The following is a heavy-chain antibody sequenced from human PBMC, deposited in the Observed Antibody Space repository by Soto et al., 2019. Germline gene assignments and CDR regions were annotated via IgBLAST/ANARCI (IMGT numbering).Heavy chain of an antibody. CDR2: ISYDGSNK. J-gene: IGHJ4*02. V-gene: IGHV3-30-3*01. D-gene: IGHD3-3*01. CDR3: ARGYDFWSGPNYYYYYGPQFDF. Sequence: GGSLRLSCAASGFTFSSYAMHWVRQAPGKGLEWVAVISYDGSNKYYADSVKGRFTISRDNSKNTLYLQMNSLRAEDTAVYYCARGYDFWSGPNYYYYYGPQFDFWGQGSLVTVSS. CDR1: GFTFSSYA.